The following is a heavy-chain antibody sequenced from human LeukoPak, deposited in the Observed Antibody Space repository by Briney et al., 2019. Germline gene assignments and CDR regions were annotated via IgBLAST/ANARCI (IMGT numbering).Heavy chain of an antibody. CDR3: ARAYDF. CDR1: GGSISSSSYY. Sequence: SETLSLTCTVSGGSISSSSYYWGWIRQPPGKGLEWIGSIYYSGGTYYNPSLKSRFAMSVYTSKNQFSLKLSSVTAADTAVYYCARAYDFWSQGTLVTVSS. CDR2: IYYSGGT. V-gene: IGHV4-39*02. D-gene: IGHD3-3*01. J-gene: IGHJ4*02.